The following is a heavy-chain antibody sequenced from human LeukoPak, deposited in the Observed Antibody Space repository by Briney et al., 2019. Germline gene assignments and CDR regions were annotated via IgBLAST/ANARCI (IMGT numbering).Heavy chain of an antibody. V-gene: IGHV4-59*08. D-gene: IGHD1-20*01. CDR2: IYYSGST. CDR3: AATRHNWNDPGLYFDF. CDR1: GGSISSYY. J-gene: IGHJ4*02. Sequence: SETLSLTCTVSGGSISSYYWSWIRQPPGKGLEWIGYIYYSGSTDYSPSLKSRVTIPIDTSKNQFSLKLSSVTAADTAVYYCAATRHNWNDPGLYFDFWGQGTLVTVSS.